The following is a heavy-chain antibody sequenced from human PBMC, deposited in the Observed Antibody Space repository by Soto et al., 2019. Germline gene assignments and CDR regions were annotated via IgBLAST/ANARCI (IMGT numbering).Heavy chain of an antibody. J-gene: IGHJ6*02. D-gene: IGHD5-12*01. CDR3: AADLRIVAARGFYYYGMDV. Sequence: GASVKVSCKASGFTFTSSAVQWVRQARGQRLEWIGWIVVGSGNTNYAQKFQERVTITRDMSTSTAYMELSSLRSEDTAVYYCAADLRIVAARGFYYYGMDVWGQGTTVTVSS. CDR2: IVVGSGNT. CDR1: GFTFTSSA. V-gene: IGHV1-58*01.